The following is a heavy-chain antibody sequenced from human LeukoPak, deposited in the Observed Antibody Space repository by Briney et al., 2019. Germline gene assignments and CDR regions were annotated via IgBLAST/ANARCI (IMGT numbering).Heavy chain of an antibody. Sequence: PSETLSLTCTVSGGSISSSSYYWGWIRQPPGKGLEWIGSIYYSGSTYYNPSLKSRVTISVDTSKNQFSLKLSSVTAADTAVYYCARQRLHPYSSSSRWFDPWGQGTLVTVSS. D-gene: IGHD6-6*01. CDR1: GGSISSSSYY. J-gene: IGHJ5*02. CDR2: IYYSGST. CDR3: ARQRLHPYSSSSRWFDP. V-gene: IGHV4-39*01.